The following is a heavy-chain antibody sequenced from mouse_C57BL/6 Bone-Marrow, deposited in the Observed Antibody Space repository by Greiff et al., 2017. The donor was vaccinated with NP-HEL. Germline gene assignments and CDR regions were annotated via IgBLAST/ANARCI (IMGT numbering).Heavy chain of an antibody. CDR3: ARDAQTAMDY. CDR1: GFTFSDFY. CDR2: RRNKANDYTT. Sequence: EVKLMESGGGLVQSGRSLRLSCATSGFTFSDFYMEWVRQAPGKGLEWIAARRNKANDYTTEYSASVKGRFIVSRDTSQSILYLQMNALRAEDTAIYYCARDAQTAMDYWGQGTSVTVSS. V-gene: IGHV7-1*01. J-gene: IGHJ4*01.